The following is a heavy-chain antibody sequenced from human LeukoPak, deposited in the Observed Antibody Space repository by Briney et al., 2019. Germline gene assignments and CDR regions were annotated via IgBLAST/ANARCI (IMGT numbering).Heavy chain of an antibody. J-gene: IGHJ3*02. D-gene: IGHD5-12*01. CDR1: GGSISNYY. Sequence: SETLSLTCTVSGGSISNYYWNWLRQPPGKGLEWIGYIYYSGSTNYNPSLKSRVTISVDTSKNQFSLNLTSVTAADTAVYYCARATRYTAYDFAFDIWGQGTMVTVSS. CDR3: ARATRYTAYDFAFDI. CDR2: IYYSGST. V-gene: IGHV4-59*01.